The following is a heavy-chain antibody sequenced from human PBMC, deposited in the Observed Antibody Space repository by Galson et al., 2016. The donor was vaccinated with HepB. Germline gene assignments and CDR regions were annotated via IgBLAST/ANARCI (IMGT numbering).Heavy chain of an antibody. CDR1: GXXFDXXX. Sequence: SLXXXCAASGXXFDXXXMHXXXQAXXKGLXWVSGISWSSGXIGYADXVKGRFTISRENAKNSLYLQMNSLRPEDTAFYYCVKTGDTTVVTTYYFDYWGQGTXVTVSX. D-gene: IGHD5-18*01. CDR3: VKTGDTTVVTTYYFDY. CDR2: ISWSSGXI. V-gene: IGHV3-9*01. J-gene: IGHJ4*02.